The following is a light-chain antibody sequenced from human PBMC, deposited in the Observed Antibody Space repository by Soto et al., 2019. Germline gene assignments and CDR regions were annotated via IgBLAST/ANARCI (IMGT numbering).Light chain of an antibody. J-gene: IGKJ4*01. Sequence: EVVMTQSPATLSVSPGERATLSCRASQSVSSTLAWYQQKPGQAPRLLIYGASTRATGIPARFSGSGSGTEFTLTISSLKSEDVAVYYCQQYSTRPLTFGGGTKVEIK. CDR3: QQYSTRPLT. CDR2: GAS. CDR1: QSVSST. V-gene: IGKV3-15*01.